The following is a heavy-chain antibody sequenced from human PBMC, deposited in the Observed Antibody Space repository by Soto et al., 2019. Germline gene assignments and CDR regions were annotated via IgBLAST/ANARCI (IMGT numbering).Heavy chain of an antibody. CDR1: GFTFSRSA. Sequence: SVKVSCKASGFTFSRSAMQWVRQARGQRLEWIGWIVVASGNTNFPQSFQERVTITRDMSTSTVYLELSSLRSEDTAVYYCAAAFNRGFYYGMDVWG. CDR3: AAAFNRGFYYGMDV. CDR2: IVVASGNT. V-gene: IGHV1-58*02. J-gene: IGHJ6*02.